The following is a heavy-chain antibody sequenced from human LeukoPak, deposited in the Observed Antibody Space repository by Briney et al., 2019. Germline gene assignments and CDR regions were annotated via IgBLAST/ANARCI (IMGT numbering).Heavy chain of an antibody. CDR3: ARHGSTDYFDY. J-gene: IGHJ4*02. V-gene: IGHV4-59*08. Sequence: PSETLSLTCIVSGDSISSYYWSWIRQPPGKGLEWIGYIYYSGSTNYNPSLKSRVTISVDASKNQLSLRLSSVTAADTAVYYCARHGSTDYFDYWGQGTLVTVSS. CDR1: GDSISSYY. D-gene: IGHD2-2*03. CDR2: IYYSGST.